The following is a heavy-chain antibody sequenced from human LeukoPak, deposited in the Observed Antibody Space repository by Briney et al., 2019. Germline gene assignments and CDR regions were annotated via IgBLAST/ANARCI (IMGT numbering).Heavy chain of an antibody. D-gene: IGHD6-13*01. CDR2: IIPIFGTA. CDR1: GGTFSSYA. V-gene: IGHV1-69*05. Sequence: VASVKVSCQASGGTFSSYAISWVRQAPGQGLEWMGRIIPIFGTANYAQKFQGRVTITTDVSTSTAYMELSSLRSEDTAVYYCASAGYYYYYMDVWGKGTTVTVSS. CDR3: ASAGYYYYYMDV. J-gene: IGHJ6*03.